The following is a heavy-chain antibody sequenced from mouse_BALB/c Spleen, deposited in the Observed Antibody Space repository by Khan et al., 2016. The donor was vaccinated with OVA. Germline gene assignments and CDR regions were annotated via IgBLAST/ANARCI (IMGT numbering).Heavy chain of an antibody. CDR3: ARGGGGGSFAY. Sequence: QMQLEESGAELVRPGVSVKISCKGSGYTFTDFTMHWVKQSHAKSLEWIGVISTYYGDATHNEKFKGKATLTVDKSSSTAYMELARLTTEDSAIYYCARGGGGGSFAYWGQGTLVTVSA. D-gene: IGHD1-1*01. CDR2: ISTYYGDA. V-gene: IGHV1S137*01. J-gene: IGHJ3*01. CDR1: GYTFTDFT.